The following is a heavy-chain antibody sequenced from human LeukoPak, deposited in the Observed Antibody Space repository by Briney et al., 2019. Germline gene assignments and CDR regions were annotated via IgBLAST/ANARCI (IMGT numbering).Heavy chain of an antibody. J-gene: IGHJ4*02. CDR1: GFTFSNAW. D-gene: IGHD6-13*01. CDR3: TTDLTFAAAAGTHYFDY. V-gene: IGHV3-15*01. Sequence: PGGSLRLSCAASGFTFSNAWMSWVRQAPGKGLEWVGRIKSKTDGGTTDYAAPVKGRFTISRDDSKNTLYLQMNSLKTEDTAVYYCTTDLTFAAAAGTHYFDYWGQGTLVTVSS. CDR2: IKSKTDGGTT.